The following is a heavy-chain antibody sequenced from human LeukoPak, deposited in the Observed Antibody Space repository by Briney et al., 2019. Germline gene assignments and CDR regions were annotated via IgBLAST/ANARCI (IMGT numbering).Heavy chain of an antibody. CDR1: GGTFSSYA. CDR3: ARADLGMVRGVINRGYYFDY. CDR2: IIPIFGTA. Sequence: SVKVSCKASGGTFSSYAISWVRQAPGQGLEWMGGIIPIFGTANYAQKFQGRVTITADEPTSTAYMELSSLRSEDTAVYYCARADLGMVRGVINRGYYFDYWGQGTLVTVSS. D-gene: IGHD3-10*01. V-gene: IGHV1-69*13. J-gene: IGHJ4*02.